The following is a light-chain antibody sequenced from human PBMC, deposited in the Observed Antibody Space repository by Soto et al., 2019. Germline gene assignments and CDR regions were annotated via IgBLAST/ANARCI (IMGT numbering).Light chain of an antibody. Sequence: GDRVTITCRASQSISSWLAWYQQKPGKAPKLLIYDASSLESGVPSRLSGSGSGTEFTLTISSLQPDDLATYDCQQYNSYWETFGQGTKVDIK. CDR3: QQYNSYWET. CDR2: DAS. CDR1: QSISSW. J-gene: IGKJ1*01. V-gene: IGKV1-5*01.